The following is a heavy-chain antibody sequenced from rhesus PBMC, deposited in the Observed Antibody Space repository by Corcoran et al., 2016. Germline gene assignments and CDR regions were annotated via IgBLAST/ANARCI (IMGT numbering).Heavy chain of an antibody. V-gene: IGHV4S7*01. CDR3: ARTDWTGYYLDY. J-gene: IGHJ4*01. CDR1: GGSISDSYY. CDR2: IYGSSGST. Sequence: QVQLQESGPGLVKPSETLSLTCAVSGGSISDSYYWNWIRPPPGKGLEWIGNIYGSSGSTYYNPSLKSRVTISKDTSKNQFSLKLSSVTAADTAVYYCARTDWTGYYLDYWGQGVLVTVSS. D-gene: IGHD3-3*01.